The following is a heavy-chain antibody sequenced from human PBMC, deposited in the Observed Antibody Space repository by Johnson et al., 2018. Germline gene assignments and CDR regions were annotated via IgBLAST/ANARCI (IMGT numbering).Heavy chain of an antibody. CDR3: AKENHYYDSSGLLQHAMDV. Sequence: QVQLVQSGGGVVQPGRSLRLSCAASGFSFSTYAMHWVRQAPGKGLEWVSVISFDGRKKYYADSVKGRFSISRDNSKNTLYLQLNSLRAEDTAVYNCAKENHYYDSSGLLQHAMDVLSNGTTVTVS. CDR2: ISFDGRKK. V-gene: IGHV3-30*18. CDR1: GFSFSTYA. J-gene: IGHJ6*03. D-gene: IGHD3-22*01.